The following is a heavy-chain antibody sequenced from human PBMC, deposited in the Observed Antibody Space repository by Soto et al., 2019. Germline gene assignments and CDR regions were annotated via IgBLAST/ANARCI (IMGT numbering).Heavy chain of an antibody. Sequence: TSETLSLTCAVYGGSFSGYYWSWIRQPPGKGLEWIGEINHSGSTNYNPSLKSRVSISVGTSNNQFSLKLSSVTAADTAVYYCARSGPYSSSWYEDPQGWGMDVWGQGTTVTVSS. CDR3: ARSGPYSSSWYEDPQGWGMDV. V-gene: IGHV4-34*01. J-gene: IGHJ6*02. D-gene: IGHD6-13*01. CDR1: GGSFSGYY. CDR2: INHSGST.